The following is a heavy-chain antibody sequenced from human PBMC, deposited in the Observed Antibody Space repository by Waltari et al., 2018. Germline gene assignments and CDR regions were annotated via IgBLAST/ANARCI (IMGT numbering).Heavy chain of an antibody. Sequence: EVQLVESGGGLVKPGESLRLSCVGSGYTFNNAWMSWVRQAPGKGVEWVGRIKREIDGGTAEYVESVKDRFTISRDDAKNTLYLQMNSLKSEDSAVYFCVRESFGNDIWGQGTLVTVSS. J-gene: IGHJ4*02. D-gene: IGHD3-10*01. V-gene: IGHV3-15*01. CDR3: VRESFGNDI. CDR2: IKREIDGGTA. CDR1: GYTFNNAW.